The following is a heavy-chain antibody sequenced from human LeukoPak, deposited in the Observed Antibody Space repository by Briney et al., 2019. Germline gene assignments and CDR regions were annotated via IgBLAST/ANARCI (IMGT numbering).Heavy chain of an antibody. J-gene: IGHJ4*02. CDR3: ARSSRSGYYYDSSGDYYFDY. V-gene: IGHV4-59*12. D-gene: IGHD3-22*01. Sequence: SETLSLTCTVSGGSISSYYWSWIRQPPGKGLEWIGYIYYSGSTNYNPSLKSRVTISVDTSKNQFSLKLSSVTAADTAVYYCARSSRSGYYYDSSGDYYFDYWGQGTLVTVSS. CDR2: IYYSGST. CDR1: GGSISSYY.